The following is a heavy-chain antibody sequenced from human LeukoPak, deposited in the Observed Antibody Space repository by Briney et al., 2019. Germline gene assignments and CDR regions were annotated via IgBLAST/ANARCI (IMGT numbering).Heavy chain of an antibody. V-gene: IGHV3-66*01. CDR3: ARGYYDSSGYYYPFDY. Sequence: GGSLRLCCAASGCTVSSNYMSWVRQAPGKGLEWVSVIYSGGSTYYADSVKGRFTISRDNSKNTLYLQMNSLRAEDTAVYYCARGYYDSSGYYYPFDYWGQGTLVTVSS. D-gene: IGHD3-22*01. CDR1: GCTVSSNY. J-gene: IGHJ4*02. CDR2: IYSGGST.